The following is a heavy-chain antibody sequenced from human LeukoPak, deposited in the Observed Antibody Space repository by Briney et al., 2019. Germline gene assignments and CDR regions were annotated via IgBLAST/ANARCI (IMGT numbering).Heavy chain of an antibody. CDR3: AKGGTGNYYDY. CDR2: IRYDGSNE. V-gene: IGHV3-30*02. Sequence: GGSLRLSCAASGFTFSSYGMHWVRQAPGKGLEWVTFIRYDGSNEYYADSVKGRFTISRDNSKNTVYLQMKSLRVEDTAVYYCAKGGTGNYYDYWGQGTLVTVSS. J-gene: IGHJ4*02. CDR1: GFTFSSYG. D-gene: IGHD1-26*01.